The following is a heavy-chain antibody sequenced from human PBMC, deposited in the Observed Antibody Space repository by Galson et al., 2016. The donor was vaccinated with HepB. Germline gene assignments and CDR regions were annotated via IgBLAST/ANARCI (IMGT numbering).Heavy chain of an antibody. CDR1: GFTFSDYG. CDR3: AKQVAVYPTSSPPLV. J-gene: IGHJ4*02. CDR2: ISGSGGST. D-gene: IGHD6-19*01. Sequence: SLRLSCAASGFTFSDYGMSWVRQAPGRGLEWVSAISGSGGSTYYADSVKGRFTISRDNSKNTLYLQMNSLRAEDTAVYYCAKQVAVYPTSSPPLVWGQGTRVTASS. V-gene: IGHV3-23*01.